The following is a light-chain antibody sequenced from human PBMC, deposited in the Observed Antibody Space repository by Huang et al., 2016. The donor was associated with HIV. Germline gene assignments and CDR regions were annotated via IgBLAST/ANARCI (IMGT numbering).Light chain of an antibody. CDR1: QNINNY. V-gene: IGKV3-11*01. CDR3: QQRSSRLT. CDR2: DAT. Sequence: EVVLTQSPATLSVFQGDRVTISCRASQNINNYLAWYQQRTGQPPRLLIYDATTRPPGISDTFSGSGYGAAFTLTINSLETEDFAIYYCQQRSSRLTFGGGT. J-gene: IGKJ4*01.